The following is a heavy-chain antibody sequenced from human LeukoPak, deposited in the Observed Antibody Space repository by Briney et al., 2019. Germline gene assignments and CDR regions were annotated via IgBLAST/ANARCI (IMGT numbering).Heavy chain of an antibody. D-gene: IGHD1-7*01. CDR1: GGSIRSGNYR. V-gene: IGHV4-39*07. CDR2: IDRRGQT. J-gene: IGHJ4*02. Sequence: SETLSLTCTVSGGSIRSGNYRWGWIRQPPGKGLEWVGNIDRRGQTSYTPSLKSRVTISADTSKNQLSLKMNSVTAADPAFYYCAKIVPRPTPKELYFWGQGTLVTVSS. CDR3: AKIVPRPTPKELYF.